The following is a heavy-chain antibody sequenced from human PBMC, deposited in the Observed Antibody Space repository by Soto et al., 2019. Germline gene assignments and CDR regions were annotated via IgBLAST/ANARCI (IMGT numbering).Heavy chain of an antibody. CDR2: ISYDGSNK. J-gene: IGHJ4*02. Sequence: GGSLRLSCAASGFTFSSYAMHWVRQAPGKGLEWVAVISYDGSNKYYADSVKGRFTISRDNSKNTLYLQMNSLRAEDTAVYYCARDRDLGYYFDYWGQGTLVTVSS. V-gene: IGHV3-30-3*01. D-gene: IGHD3-16*01. CDR3: ARDRDLGYYFDY. CDR1: GFTFSSYA.